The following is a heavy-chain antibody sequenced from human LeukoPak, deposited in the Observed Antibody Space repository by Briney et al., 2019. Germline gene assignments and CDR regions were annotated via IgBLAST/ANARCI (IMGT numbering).Heavy chain of an antibody. CDR3: ARERYYYDSSGYYCETFDAFDI. V-gene: IGHV4-4*07. Sequence: PAETLSLTCTVSGGSISSYYWSWIRQPAGKGLEWIGRIYTSGSNNYNPSLESRVTMSVDTSKNQLSLKLRSGTAADTAVYYCARERYYYDSSGYYCETFDAFDIGGQGTMVTVSS. CDR1: GGSISSYY. D-gene: IGHD3-22*01. J-gene: IGHJ3*02. CDR2: IYTSGSN.